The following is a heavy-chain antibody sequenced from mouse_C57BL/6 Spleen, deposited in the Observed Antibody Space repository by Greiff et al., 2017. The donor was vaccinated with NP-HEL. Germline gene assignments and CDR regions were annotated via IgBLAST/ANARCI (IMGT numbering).Heavy chain of an antibody. J-gene: IGHJ1*03. CDR1: GFTFSSYA. CDR3: ARDQGDPSWYFDV. CDR2: ISAGGSYP. V-gene: IGHV5-4*01. Sequence: DVQLVESGGGLVKPGGSLKLSCAASGFTFSSYAMSWVRQTPEKRLEWVATISAGGSYPYYTDNVKGRFTIARDNAKNNLYLQMSHLKSEDTAMYYCARDQGDPSWYFDVWGTGTTVTVSS.